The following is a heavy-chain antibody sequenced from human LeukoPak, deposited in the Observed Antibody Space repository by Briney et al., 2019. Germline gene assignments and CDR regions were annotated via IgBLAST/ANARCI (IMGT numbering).Heavy chain of an antibody. CDR3: AMGIAAAGKPYYYYMDV. Sequence: GASVKVSCKASGGTFSSYAISWVRQAPGQGLEWMGGIISIFGTANYAQKFQGRVTITADKSTSTAYMELSSLRSEDTAVYYSAMGIAAAGKPYYYYMDVWGKGTTVTVSS. CDR1: GGTFSSYA. J-gene: IGHJ6*03. D-gene: IGHD6-13*01. V-gene: IGHV1-69*06. CDR2: IISIFGTA.